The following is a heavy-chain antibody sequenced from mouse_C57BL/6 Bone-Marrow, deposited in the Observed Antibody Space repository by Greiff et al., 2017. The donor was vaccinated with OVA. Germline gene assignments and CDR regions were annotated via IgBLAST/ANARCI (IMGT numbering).Heavy chain of an antibody. J-gene: IGHJ2*01. Sequence: VQLQQSGAELVRPGASVKLSCTASGFNFTDDYMHWVKQRPEQGLEWIGWIDPENGDTEYASKFQGKATITADTSSNTAYLQLSSLTSEDTAVYYCARGGPGYFDYWGQGTTLTVSS. CDR2: IDPENGDT. CDR3: ARGGPGYFDY. D-gene: IGHD3-3*01. V-gene: IGHV14-4*01. CDR1: GFNFTDDY.